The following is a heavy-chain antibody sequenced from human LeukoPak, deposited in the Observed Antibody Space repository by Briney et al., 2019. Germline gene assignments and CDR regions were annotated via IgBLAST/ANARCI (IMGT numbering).Heavy chain of an antibody. CDR2: MNPNSGNT. J-gene: IGHJ4*02. D-gene: IGHD7-27*01. V-gene: IGHV1-8*01. CDR1: RYTFTTYD. CDR3: ATTKPNWGAFDY. Sequence: ASVKVSCKASRYTFTTYDIHWVRQAPGQGLEWMGWMNPNSGNTGYAQKFQGRVTMTRNTSISAAYTDLSSLRSEDTAVCYCATTKPNWGAFDYWGQGTLVTVSS.